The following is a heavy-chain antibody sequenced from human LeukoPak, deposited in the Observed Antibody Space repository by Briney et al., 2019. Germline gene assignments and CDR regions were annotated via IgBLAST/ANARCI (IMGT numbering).Heavy chain of an antibody. CDR2: INQSGGT. D-gene: IGHD3-16*01. CDR1: GFTFSSYW. V-gene: IGHV4-4*02. Sequence: GSLRLSCAASGFTFSSYWMSWVRQPPGKGLEWIGEINQSGGTNSNPSLKSRITISVDKSKNQFSLKLSSVTAADTAVYYCASGGLRKSLDYWGQGTLVTVSS. CDR3: ASGGLRKSLDY. J-gene: IGHJ4*02.